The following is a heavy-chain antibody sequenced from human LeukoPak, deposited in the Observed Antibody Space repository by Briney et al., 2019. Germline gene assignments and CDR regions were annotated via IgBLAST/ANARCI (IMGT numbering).Heavy chain of an antibody. D-gene: IGHD5-18*01. CDR3: AKDEELWDEYYFDY. CDR1: GFIFSSYG. V-gene: IGHV3-30*02. CDR2: IRYDGSNK. Sequence: GGSLRLSCAASGFIFSSYGMHWVRQAPGKGLEWVAVIRYDGSNKYYADSVKGRFTISRDNSKNTLYLQMNSLRAEDTAVYYCAKDEELWDEYYFDYWGQGTLVTVSS. J-gene: IGHJ4*02.